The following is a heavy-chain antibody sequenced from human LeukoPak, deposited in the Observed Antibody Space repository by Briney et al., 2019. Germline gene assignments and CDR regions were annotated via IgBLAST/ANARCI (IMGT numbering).Heavy chain of an antibody. CDR1: GGSISSRGYY. D-gene: IGHD6-19*01. J-gene: IGHJ4*02. V-gene: IGHV4-39*01. Sequence: SETLSLTCTVSGGSISSRGYYWGWIRQPPGKGLEWIGSISYSGSTYYNPSLKSRVTISVDTSKNQLSLKLSSVTAADTAVYYCARHYRRTSSGWPPSDYWGQGTLVTVSS. CDR2: ISYSGST. CDR3: ARHYRRTSSGWPPSDY.